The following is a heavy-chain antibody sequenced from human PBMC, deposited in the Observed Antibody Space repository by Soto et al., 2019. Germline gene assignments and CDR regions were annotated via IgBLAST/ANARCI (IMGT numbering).Heavy chain of an antibody. CDR2: INHSGST. D-gene: IGHD3-22*01. CDR1: GGSFSGYY. J-gene: IGHJ6*02. Sequence: SETLSLTCAVYGGSFSGYYWSWIRPPPGKGLEWIEEINHSGSTNYNPSLKSRVTISVDTSKNQFSLKLSSVTAADTAVYYCARMGRGYYDSSGYYQSTYYYYYGMDVWGQGTTVTVSS. V-gene: IGHV4-34*01. CDR3: ARMGRGYYDSSGYYQSTYYYYYGMDV.